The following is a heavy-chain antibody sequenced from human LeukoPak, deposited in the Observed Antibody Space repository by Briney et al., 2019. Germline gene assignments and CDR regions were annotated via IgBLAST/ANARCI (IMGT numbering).Heavy chain of an antibody. CDR1: EFTMCSYE. J-gene: IGHJ6*04. CDR2: ISSSSSTI. Sequence: GSLRLSCSASEFTMCSYEMNWFRQPPGKGLEWLSYISSSSSTIYYSDAVKGRFTISRDNAKNSLYLKMNSLRAEETAVYYFAELGITMIGGVWGKGTTVTISS. CDR3: AELGITMIGGV. D-gene: IGHD3-10*02. V-gene: IGHV3-48*03.